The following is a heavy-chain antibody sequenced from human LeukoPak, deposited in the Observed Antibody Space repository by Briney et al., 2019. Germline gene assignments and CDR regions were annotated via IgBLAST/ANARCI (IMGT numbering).Heavy chain of an antibody. V-gene: IGHV4-38-2*02. CDR2: IYHSGST. CDR1: GYSISSGYY. Sequence: PSETLSLTCTVSGYSISSGYYWGWIRQPPGKGLEWIGSIYHSGSTYYNPSLKSRVTISVDTSKNQFSLKLSSVTAADTAVYYCAREPHSMKYYYGSGSLAGILDVWGKGTTVTVSS. J-gene: IGHJ6*04. CDR3: AREPHSMKYYYGSGSLAGILDV. D-gene: IGHD3-10*01.